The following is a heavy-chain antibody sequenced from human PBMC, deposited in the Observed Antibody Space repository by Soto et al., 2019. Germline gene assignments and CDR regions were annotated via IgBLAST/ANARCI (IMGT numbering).Heavy chain of an antibody. Sequence: ASVKVSCKASGYTFTGYAMHWVHQAPGQRLEWMGWINAGNGNTKYSQKSQGRVTITRDTSASAAYMELSSLSSEDTAVYYCARAVAVAADFDYWGQGTLVTVSS. J-gene: IGHJ4*02. D-gene: IGHD6-19*01. CDR3: ARAVAVAADFDY. CDR1: GYTFTGYA. CDR2: INAGNGNT. V-gene: IGHV1-3*01.